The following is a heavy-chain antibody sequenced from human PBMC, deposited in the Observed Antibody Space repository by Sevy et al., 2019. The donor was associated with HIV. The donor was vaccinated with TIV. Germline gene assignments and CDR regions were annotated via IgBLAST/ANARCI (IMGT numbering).Heavy chain of an antibody. Sequence: ASVKVSCKVSGYTLTQLSMHWVRQTPGKGLEWMGRFDPEDGTTIDAQKFQGRVTMTEDTSTDTAYLELSSLRSEDTAVYYCATTPEYYSDNSGYLDYWGRGTLVTVSS. CDR2: FDPEDGTT. V-gene: IGHV1-24*01. CDR1: GYTLTQLS. D-gene: IGHD3-22*01. J-gene: IGHJ4*02. CDR3: ATTPEYYSDNSGYLDY.